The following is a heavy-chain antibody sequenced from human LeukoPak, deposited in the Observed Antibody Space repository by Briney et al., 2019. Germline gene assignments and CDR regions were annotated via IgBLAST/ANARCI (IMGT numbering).Heavy chain of an antibody. D-gene: IGHD2-2*01. CDR1: GGSISSSNW. V-gene: IGHV4-4*02. Sequence: SGTLSLTCAVSGGSISSSNWWSWVRQPPGKGLEWIGEIYHSGSTNYNPSLKSRVTMSVDTSKNQFSLKLSSVTAADTAVYYCARDTIVVVPAAIYYYYGMDVWGQGTTVTVSS. CDR2: IYHSGST. CDR3: ARDTIVVVPAAIYYYYGMDV. J-gene: IGHJ6*02.